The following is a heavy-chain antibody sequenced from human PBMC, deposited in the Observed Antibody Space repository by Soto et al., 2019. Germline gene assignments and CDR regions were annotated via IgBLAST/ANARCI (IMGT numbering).Heavy chain of an antibody. D-gene: IGHD3-9*01. CDR3: TRGRKYDVLTGHNDY. V-gene: IGHV3-74*01. Sequence: DVQLVESGGGLVQPGGSLRLSCTASGFTFSDYWMHWVRQGPEKGLVWVSRVNDVGSITRYADSVKDRFTISRDNAKNTLYLQMNSLRAEDTAVYFCTRGRKYDVLTGHNDYWGQGTLVTVSS. CDR1: GFTFSDYW. J-gene: IGHJ4*02. CDR2: VNDVGSIT.